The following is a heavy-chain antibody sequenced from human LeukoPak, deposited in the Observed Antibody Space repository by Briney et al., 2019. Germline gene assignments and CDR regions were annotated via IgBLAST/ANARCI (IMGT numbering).Heavy chain of an antibody. CDR2: ISAYNGNT. CDR1: GYTFTSYG. CDR3: ASLASSGRLRYYYGMDV. V-gene: IGHV1-18*01. Sequence: ASVKVSCKASGYTFTSYGISWVRQAPGQGLEWMGWISAYNGNTNYAQKLQGRVTMTTDTSTSTAYMELRSLRSDDTAVYYCASLASSGRLRYYYGMDVWGQGTTVTVSS. J-gene: IGHJ6*02. D-gene: IGHD6-19*01.